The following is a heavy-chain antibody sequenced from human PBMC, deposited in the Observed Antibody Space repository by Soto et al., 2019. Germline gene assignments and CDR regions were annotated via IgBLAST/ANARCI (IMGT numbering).Heavy chain of an antibody. CDR3: VSDRGYGHASVPYS. V-gene: IGHV3-30*03. D-gene: IGHD5-18*01. J-gene: IGHJ4*02. CDR2: ISYDGGLQ. CDR1: GFTFSSYG. Sequence: QAQLVESGGGVVQPGRSLRLSCAASGFTFSSYGMHWVRQAPGTGLEWVAVISYDGGLQHYADSVKGRFTISRDNSKNMVLLQMNSLSAEETAVYYCVSDRGYGHASVPYSWGQGTLVSVSS.